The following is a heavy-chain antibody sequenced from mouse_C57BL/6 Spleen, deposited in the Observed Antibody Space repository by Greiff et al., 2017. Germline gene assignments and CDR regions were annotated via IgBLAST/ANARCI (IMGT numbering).Heavy chain of an antibody. CDR1: GYTFTSYW. CDR3: ARNDYDGAY. D-gene: IGHD2-4*01. V-gene: IGHV1-64*01. J-gene: IGHJ3*01. Sequence: QVQLQQPGAELVKPGASVKLSCKASGYTFTSYWMPWVKQRPGQGLEWIGMIHPNSGSTNYNEKFKSKATLTVDKSSSTAYMQLSSLSSEDSAVYYCARNDYDGAYWGQGTLVTVSA. CDR2: IHPNSGST.